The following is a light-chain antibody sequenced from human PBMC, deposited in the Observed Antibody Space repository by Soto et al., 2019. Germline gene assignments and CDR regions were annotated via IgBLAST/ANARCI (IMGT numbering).Light chain of an antibody. CDR1: QGISSY. CDR2: AAS. CDR3: QQYYSYPST. V-gene: IGKV1-8*01. J-gene: IGKJ2*01. Sequence: AIRMTQSPSSLSASTGDRVTITCRASQGISSYLAWYQQKPGKAPKLLIYAASTLQSGVPSRFSGSGSGTDFPLTISCLQSEDFATYYCQQYYSYPSTSGQGTKVDIK.